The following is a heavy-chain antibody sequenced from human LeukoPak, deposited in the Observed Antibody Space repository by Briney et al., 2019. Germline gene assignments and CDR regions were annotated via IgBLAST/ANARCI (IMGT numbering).Heavy chain of an antibody. Sequence: GASVKVSCKASGYTFTNYEINWVRQGTGQGLEWLGWMNPSSGNTGYAQKFQGRVTMTRDTSISTAYMELSRLRSDDTAVYYCARIISMSVVDVWGKGTTVTVSS. CDR3: ARIISMSVVDV. CDR2: MNPSSGNT. V-gene: IGHV1-8*01. J-gene: IGHJ6*04. CDR1: GYTFTNYE. D-gene: IGHD3-3*02.